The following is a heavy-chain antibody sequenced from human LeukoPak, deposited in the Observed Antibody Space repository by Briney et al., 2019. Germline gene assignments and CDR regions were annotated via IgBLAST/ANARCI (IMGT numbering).Heavy chain of an antibody. CDR3: ARDQCSGGSCYSNH. V-gene: IGHV3-9*01. J-gene: IGHJ5*02. Sequence: GGSLRLSCAASGFTFDGYAMHWVRQAPGKGLEWVSGISWNSGSIGYADSVKGRFTISRDNAKNSLYLQMNSLKAEDTAVYYCARDQCSGGSCYSNHWGQGTLVTVSS. D-gene: IGHD2-15*01. CDR2: ISWNSGSI. CDR1: GFTFDGYA.